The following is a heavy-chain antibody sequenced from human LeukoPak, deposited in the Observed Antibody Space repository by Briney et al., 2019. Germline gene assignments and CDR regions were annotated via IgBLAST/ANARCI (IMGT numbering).Heavy chain of an antibody. V-gene: IGHV4-61*01. J-gene: IGHJ5*02. D-gene: IGHD6-19*01. CDR3: ARGYSSGWWATNWFDP. Sequence: SETLSLTCTVSGGSVSSGSYYWSWIRQPPGKGLEWIGYIYYSGSTNYNPSLKSRVTISVDTSKNQFSLKLSSVTAADTAAYYCARGYSSGWWATNWFDPWGQGTLVTVSS. CDR2: IYYSGST. CDR1: GGSVSSGSYY.